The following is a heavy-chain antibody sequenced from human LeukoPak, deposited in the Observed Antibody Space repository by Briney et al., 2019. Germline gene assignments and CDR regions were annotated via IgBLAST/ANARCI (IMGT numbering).Heavy chain of an antibody. Sequence: GGSLRLSCAASGFTFSIYSMNWVRQAPGKGLEWISYISSGGTSIYYADSVKGRFAISRDNAKNSLFLQTNSLRADDTAVYYCARGRSDSSGYYYFDYWGQGTLVTVSS. V-gene: IGHV3-48*04. CDR3: ARGRSDSSGYYYFDY. D-gene: IGHD3-22*01. J-gene: IGHJ4*02. CDR1: GFTFSIYS. CDR2: ISSGGTSI.